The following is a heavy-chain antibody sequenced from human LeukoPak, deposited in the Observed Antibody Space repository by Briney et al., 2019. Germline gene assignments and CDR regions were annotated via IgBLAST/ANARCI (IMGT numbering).Heavy chain of an antibody. CDR2: ISDSGNT. V-gene: IGHV4-59*01. J-gene: IGHJ4*02. D-gene: IGHD3-22*01. Sequence: SETLSLTCTVSGGSIRSNYWSWIRQPPGKGLEWIGCISDSGNTNYIPSLKSRVSISVDSSKNQLSLRLSSVTAADTAVYYCVRVTYYYGSTAYYYGQWGQGTLVTVSS. CDR3: VRVTYYYGSTAYYYGQ. CDR1: GGSIRSNY.